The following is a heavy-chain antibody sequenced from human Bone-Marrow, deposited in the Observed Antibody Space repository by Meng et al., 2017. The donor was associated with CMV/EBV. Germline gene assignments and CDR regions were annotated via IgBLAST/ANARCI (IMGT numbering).Heavy chain of an antibody. V-gene: IGHV4-61*01. D-gene: IGHD3-3*01. CDR1: GGSVSSGSYY. Sequence: SETLSLTCTVSGGSVSSGSYYWSWIRQPPGKGLEWIGYIYYSGSTNYNPSLKSRVNISVDTCKNQFPMKLSSVTAADTAVCYCERGGSFGVVIGYDYYYGMDVWGQGTTVTVSS. J-gene: IGHJ6*02. CDR3: ERGGSFGVVIGYDYYYGMDV. CDR2: IYYSGST.